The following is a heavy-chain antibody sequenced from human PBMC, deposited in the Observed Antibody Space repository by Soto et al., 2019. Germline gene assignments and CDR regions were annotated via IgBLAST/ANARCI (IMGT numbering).Heavy chain of an antibody. D-gene: IGHD3-16*01. CDR2: IYYSGST. CDR1: GGSIISGGYY. CDR3: ARGGGLMHLFDY. J-gene: IGHJ4*02. V-gene: IGHV4-31*03. Sequence: PSETLSLTCTVSGGSIISGGYYWSWIRQHPGKGLEWIGYIYYSGSTYYNPSLKSRVTISVDTSKNQFSLKLSSVTAADTAVYYCARGGGLMHLFDYWGQGTLVTVSS.